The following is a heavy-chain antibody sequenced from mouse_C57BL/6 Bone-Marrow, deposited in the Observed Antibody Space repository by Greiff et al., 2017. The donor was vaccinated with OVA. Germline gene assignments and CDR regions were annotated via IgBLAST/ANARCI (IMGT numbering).Heavy chain of an antibody. Sequence: EVNLVESGGGLVQPGGSLSLSCAASGFTFTDYYMSWVRQPPGKALEWLGFIRNKANGYTTEYSASVKGRFTISRDNSQSILYLQMNALRAEDSATYYCARYPDGYLDYWGQGTTLTVSS. D-gene: IGHD2-3*01. J-gene: IGHJ2*01. CDR2: IRNKANGYTT. CDR1: GFTFTDYY. V-gene: IGHV7-3*01. CDR3: ARYPDGYLDY.